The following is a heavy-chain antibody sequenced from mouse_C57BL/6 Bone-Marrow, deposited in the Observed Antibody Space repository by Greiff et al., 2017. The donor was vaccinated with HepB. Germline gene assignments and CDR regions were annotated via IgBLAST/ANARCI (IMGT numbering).Heavy chain of an antibody. Sequence: QVQLQQSGAELVRPGASVKLSCKASGYTFTDYYINWVKQRPGQGLEWIARIYPGSGNTYYNEKFKGKATLTAEKSSSTAYMQLSSLTSEDSAVYFCARGRSIYYDPYYFDYWGQGTTLTVSS. CDR2: IYPGSGNT. D-gene: IGHD2-4*01. J-gene: IGHJ2*01. V-gene: IGHV1-76*01. CDR1: GYTFTDYY. CDR3: ARGRSIYYDPYYFDY.